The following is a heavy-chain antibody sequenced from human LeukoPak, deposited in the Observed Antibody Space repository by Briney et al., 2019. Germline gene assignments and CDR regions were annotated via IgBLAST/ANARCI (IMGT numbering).Heavy chain of an antibody. CDR2: INPNSGGT. CDR3: ARSHPGTFDY. J-gene: IGHJ4*02. V-gene: IGHV1-2*02. D-gene: IGHD1-14*01. CDR1: GYTFTDYY. Sequence: ASVNVSCKASGYTFTDYYMHWVRQAPGQGLEWMGWINPNSGGTNYAQKFQGRVTMTRDTSISTAYMELSRLRSDDTAVYYCARSHPGTFDYWGQGTLVTVSS.